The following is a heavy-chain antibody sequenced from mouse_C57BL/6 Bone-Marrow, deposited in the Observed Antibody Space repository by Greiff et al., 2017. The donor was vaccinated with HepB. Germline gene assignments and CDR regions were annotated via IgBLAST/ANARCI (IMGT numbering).Heavy chain of an antibody. D-gene: IGHD1-1*01. CDR2: ISDGGSYT. Sequence: EVKVVESGGGLVKPGGSLKLSCAASGFTFSSYAMSWVRQTPEKRLEWVATISDGGSYTDYPDNVKGRFTISRDNAKNNLYLQRSHLKSEDTAMCYCARDYYYGSSPFAYWGQGTLVTVSA. CDR1: GFTFSSYA. CDR3: ARDYYYGSSPFAY. J-gene: IGHJ3*01. V-gene: IGHV5-4*01.